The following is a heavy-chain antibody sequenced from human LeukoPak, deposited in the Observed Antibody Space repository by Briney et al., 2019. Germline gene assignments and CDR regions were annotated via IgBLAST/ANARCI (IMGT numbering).Heavy chain of an antibody. CDR3: ARDPQPLRCFDWLLLRGYFDY. CDR1: GYTFTGYY. V-gene: IGHV1-2*02. Sequence: GASVKVSCKASGYTFTGYYMHWARQAPGQGLEWMGWINPNSGGTNYAQKFQGRVTMTRDTSISTAYMELSRLRSDDTAVYYCARDPQPLRCFDWLLLRGYFDYWGQGTLVTVSS. J-gene: IGHJ4*02. CDR2: INPNSGGT. D-gene: IGHD3-9*01.